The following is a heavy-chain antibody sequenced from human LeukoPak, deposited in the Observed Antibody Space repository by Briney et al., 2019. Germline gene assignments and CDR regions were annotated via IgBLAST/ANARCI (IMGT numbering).Heavy chain of an antibody. D-gene: IGHD6-13*01. CDR2: VRYDGSNK. Sequence: PGGSLRLSCAASGFTFSSYGMHWVRQAPGKGLEWVAFVRYDGSNKYYADSVKGRFTISRDNSKNTLYLQMNSLRAEDTAVYYCARDRPEAGYSSSWYSEADVGYFQHWGQGTLVTVSS. V-gene: IGHV3-30*02. CDR1: GFTFSSYG. CDR3: ARDRPEAGYSSSWYSEADVGYFQH. J-gene: IGHJ1*01.